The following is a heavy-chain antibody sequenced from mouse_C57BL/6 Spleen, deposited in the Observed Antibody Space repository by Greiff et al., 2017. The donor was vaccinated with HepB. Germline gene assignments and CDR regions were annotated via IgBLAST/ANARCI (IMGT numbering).Heavy chain of an antibody. CDR1: GYTFTNYW. J-gene: IGHJ2*01. Sequence: VQLQQSGAELVRPGTSVKMSCKASGYTFTNYWIGWAKQRPGHGLEWIGDIYPGGGYTNYNEKFKGKATLTADKSSRTAYMQFSSLTSEDSAIYYCARGIYYYGSSPPYYFDYWGQGTTLTVSS. D-gene: IGHD1-1*01. V-gene: IGHV1-63*01. CDR3: ARGIYYYGSSPPYYFDY. CDR2: IYPGGGYT.